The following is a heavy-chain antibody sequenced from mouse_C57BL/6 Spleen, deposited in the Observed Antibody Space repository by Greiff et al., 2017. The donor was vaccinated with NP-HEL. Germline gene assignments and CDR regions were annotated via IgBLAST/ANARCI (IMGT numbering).Heavy chain of an antibody. D-gene: IGHD3-2*02. Sequence: EVNLVESGEGLVKPGGSLKLSCAASGFTFSSYAMSWVRQTPEKRLEWVAYISSGGDYIYYADTVKGRFTIARDNARNTLYLQMSSLKSEDTAMYYCTRDHSGYGFAYWGQGTLVTVSA. CDR3: TRDHSGYGFAY. CDR1: GFTFSSYA. J-gene: IGHJ3*01. CDR2: ISSGGDYI. V-gene: IGHV5-9-1*02.